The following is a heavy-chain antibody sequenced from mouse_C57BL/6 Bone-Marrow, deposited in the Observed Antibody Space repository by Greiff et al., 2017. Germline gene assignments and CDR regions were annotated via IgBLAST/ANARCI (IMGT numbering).Heavy chain of an antibody. V-gene: IGHV1-55*01. D-gene: IGHD2-5*01. CDR2: IYPGSGST. J-gene: IGHJ1*03. Sequence: QVQLQQSGAELVKPGASVKMSCKASGYTFTSYWITWVKQRPGQGLEWIGDIYPGSGSTNYNEKFKSKATLTVDTSSSTDYMQLSSLTSEDSAVYYCARPYYSNYWYFDVWGTGTTVTVSS. CDR3: ARPYYSNYWYFDV. CDR1: GYTFTSYW.